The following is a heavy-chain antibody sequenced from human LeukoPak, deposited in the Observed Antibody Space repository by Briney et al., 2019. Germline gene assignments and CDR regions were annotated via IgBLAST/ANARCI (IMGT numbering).Heavy chain of an antibody. D-gene: IGHD6-13*01. CDR2: INPNTVAT. CDR1: GYTFTDYY. V-gene: IGHV1-2*02. Sequence: GASVKVSCKASGYTFTDYYVHWVRLAPEQGLEWMGWINPNTVATNYAQRFQGRVTMTGDTSIRTAFMQLNRLRSDDTAVYYCARCWSSTCYHGMDVWGQGTTVTVSS. J-gene: IGHJ6*02. CDR3: ARCWSSTCYHGMDV.